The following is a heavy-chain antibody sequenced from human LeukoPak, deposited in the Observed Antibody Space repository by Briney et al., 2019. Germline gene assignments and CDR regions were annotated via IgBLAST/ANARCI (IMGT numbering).Heavy chain of an antibody. J-gene: IGHJ1*01. CDR2: IDYSGST. D-gene: IGHD3-22*01. CDR3: ARLKYYYDSSGYRAEYFQH. Sequence: SETLSLTCTVSGGSISSYYWSWIRQPPGKGLEWNGYIDYSGSTNYNPSLKSRVTISVYTSENQFSVKLSSVTAADTAVYYCARLKYYYDSSGYRAEYFQHWGQGTLVTVSS. V-gene: IGHV4-59*01. CDR1: GGSISSYY.